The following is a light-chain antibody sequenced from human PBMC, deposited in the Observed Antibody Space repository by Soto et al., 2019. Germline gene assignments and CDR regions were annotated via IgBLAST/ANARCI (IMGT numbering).Light chain of an antibody. CDR1: SSDVGAYNY. CDR3: SSFTTITTWV. Sequence: QSVLTQPASMSGSPGQSITISCTGTSSDVGAYNYVSWYQQHPGRAPKLLIYEVSYRPSGVSNRFSGSKSGNTAYLTISGLQAEDEADYYCSSFTTITTWVFGGGTKVTVL. CDR2: EVS. V-gene: IGLV2-14*01. J-gene: IGLJ3*02.